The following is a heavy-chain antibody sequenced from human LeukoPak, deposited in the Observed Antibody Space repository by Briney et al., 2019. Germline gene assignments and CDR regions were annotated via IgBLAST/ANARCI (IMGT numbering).Heavy chain of an antibody. CDR2: IFPSGST. D-gene: IGHD3-10*01. V-gene: IGHV4-30-2*01. CDR1: GGSISRGGYS. Sequence: SETLSLTCTVSGGSISRGGYSWSWIRQPPGKGLEWIGYIFPSGSTYYNPSLKSRVTISIDNAKNQSSLQLNSMIAADTAVYYCASDFGGGGGMFDYWGQGTLVTVSS. J-gene: IGHJ4*02. CDR3: ASDFGGGGGMFDY.